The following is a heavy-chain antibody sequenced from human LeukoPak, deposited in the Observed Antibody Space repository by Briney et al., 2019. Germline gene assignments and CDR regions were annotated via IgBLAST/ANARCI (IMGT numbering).Heavy chain of an antibody. CDR1: GFTFSSYW. V-gene: IGHV3-7*05. CDR3: ARASLYYDILTGYFDAFDI. D-gene: IGHD3-9*01. Sequence: GGSLRLSCAASGFTFSSYWMSWVRQAPGKGLEWVANIKQDGSEKYYVESVKGRFTISRDNAKNSLYLQMNSLRAEDTAVYYCARASLYYDILTGYFDAFDIWGQGTMVTVSS. J-gene: IGHJ3*02. CDR2: IKQDGSEK.